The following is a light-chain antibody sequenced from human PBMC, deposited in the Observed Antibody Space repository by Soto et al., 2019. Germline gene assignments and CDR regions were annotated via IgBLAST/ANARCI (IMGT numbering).Light chain of an antibody. V-gene: IGKV3-20*01. J-gene: IGKJ4*01. CDR1: QSVGSD. Sequence: EIVLTQSPGTLSLSPGERATLSCRASQSVGSDLAWYQQKPGQAPRLLIYDASSRATGIPDRFSGGGSGTDFTLTISRLEHEDFAVYYCQQFSSYPLTFGGGTKV. CDR3: QQFSSYPLT. CDR2: DAS.